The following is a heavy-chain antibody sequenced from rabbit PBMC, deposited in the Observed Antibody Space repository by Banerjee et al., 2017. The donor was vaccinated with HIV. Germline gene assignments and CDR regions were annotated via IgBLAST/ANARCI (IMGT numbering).Heavy chain of an antibody. V-gene: IGHV1S45*01. D-gene: IGHD4-1*01. CDR1: GFSFSTSYW. J-gene: IGHJ4*01. CDR2: IYTGSIGTT. Sequence: QEQLEESGGDLVKPEGSLTLTCTASGFSFSTSYWICWVRQAPGKGLEWIACIYTGSIGTTAYASWAKGRFTVSKTSSTTVTLQMASLTAADTATYFCTRDGSGWGANFNLWGPGTLVTVS. CDR3: TRDGSGWGANFNL.